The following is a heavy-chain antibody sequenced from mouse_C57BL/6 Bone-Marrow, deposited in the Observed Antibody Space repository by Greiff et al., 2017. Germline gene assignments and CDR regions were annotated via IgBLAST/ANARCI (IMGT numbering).Heavy chain of an antibody. CDR3: TRSLIYYGTNY. V-gene: IGHV14-2*01. CDR1: GFNIKDYY. Sequence: EVQLQESGAELVKPGASVKLSCTASGFNIKDYYIHWVKQRTEQGLEWIGRIDPEDGETKYAPKFQDKATITADPSSNTAYLHLSSLTSEDTAGYYCTRSLIYYGTNYWGQGTTLTVSS. D-gene: IGHD1-1*01. J-gene: IGHJ2*01. CDR2: IDPEDGET.